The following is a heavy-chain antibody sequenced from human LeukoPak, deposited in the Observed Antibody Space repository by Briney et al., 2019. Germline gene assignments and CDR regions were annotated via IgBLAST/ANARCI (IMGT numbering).Heavy chain of an antibody. CDR2: ISGSGGGT. V-gene: IGHV3-23*01. Sequence: PGGSLRLSCAASGFTFSSYSMNWVRQAPGKGLEWVSLISGSGGGTYYADSVKGRFTISRDNSKNTLYLQLNSLRVEDTAVYYCAKNRGAGSHYYYHMNVWGKGTTDTVPS. CDR1: GFTFSSYS. J-gene: IGHJ6*03. D-gene: IGHD1-26*01. CDR3: AKNRGAGSHYYYHMNV.